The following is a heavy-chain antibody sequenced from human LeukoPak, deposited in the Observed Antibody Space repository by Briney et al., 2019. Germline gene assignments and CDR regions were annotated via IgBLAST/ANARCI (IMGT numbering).Heavy chain of an antibody. J-gene: IGHJ4*02. CDR2: ISYDGSNK. CDR1: GFTFSSYA. CDR3: ARDGLAYCGGDCSNDY. V-gene: IGHV3-30*04. Sequence: GGSLRLSCAASGFTFSSYAMHWVRQAPGKGLEWVAVISYDGSNKYYADSVKGRFTISRDNSKNTLYLQMNSLRAGDTAVYYCARDGLAYCGGDCSNDYWGQGTLVTVSS. D-gene: IGHD2-21*02.